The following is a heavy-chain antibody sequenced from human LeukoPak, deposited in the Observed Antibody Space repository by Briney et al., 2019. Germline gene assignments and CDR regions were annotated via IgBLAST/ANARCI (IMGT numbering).Heavy chain of an antibody. CDR2: VYTSGST. J-gene: IGHJ6*03. CDR1: DDSISSGDYY. V-gene: IGHV4-61*02. Sequence: SQTLSLTCTVSDDSISSGDYYWSWIRQPAGKGLEWIGRVYTSGSTNYNPSLKSRVTISVDTSKNQFSLKLSSVTAADTAVYYCARETSQKGAHYMDVWGKGTTITISS. CDR3: ARETSQKGAHYMDV. D-gene: IGHD3-16*01.